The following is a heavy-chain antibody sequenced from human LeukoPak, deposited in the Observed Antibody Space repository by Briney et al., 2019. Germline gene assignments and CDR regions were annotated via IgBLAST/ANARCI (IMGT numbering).Heavy chain of an antibody. V-gene: IGHV1-2*02. CDR1: GFRFTGYF. J-gene: IGHJ4*02. D-gene: IGHD2-15*01. CDR3: ARGNCAGGSCYSMDY. Sequence: ASVKVSCKASGFRFTGYFMHWVRQAPGQGFEWMGWINPNSGGTNYAQKFQGRVTMTRDTSITTVYMELKTLRPDDTAIYYCARGNCAGGSCYSMDYWGQGTLVPVSS. CDR2: INPNSGGT.